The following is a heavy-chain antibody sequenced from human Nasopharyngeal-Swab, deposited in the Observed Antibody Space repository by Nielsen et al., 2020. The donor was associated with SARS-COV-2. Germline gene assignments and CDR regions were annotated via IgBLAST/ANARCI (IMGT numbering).Heavy chain of an antibody. CDR2: IWYDGSNK. CDR3: ARDEHSSGWLIDY. Sequence: GGSLRLSCAASGFTFSSYGMHWVRQAPGEGLEWVAVIWYDGSNKYYADSVKGRFTISRDNSKNTLYLQMNSLRAEDTAVYYCARDEHSSGWLIDYWGQGTLVTVSS. D-gene: IGHD6-19*01. J-gene: IGHJ4*02. CDR1: GFTFSSYG. V-gene: IGHV3-33*01.